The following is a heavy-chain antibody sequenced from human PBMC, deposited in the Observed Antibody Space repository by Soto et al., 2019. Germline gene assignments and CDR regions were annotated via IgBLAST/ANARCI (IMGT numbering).Heavy chain of an antibody. J-gene: IGHJ6*02. CDR3: ARAAPGRGYDFWSGYATYYYYGMDV. V-gene: IGHV4-4*02. Sequence: SETLSLTCAVSGGSISSSNWWSWVRQPPGKGLEWIGEIYHSGSTNYNPSLKSRVTISVDKSKNQFSLKLSSVTAADTAVYYCARAAPGRGYDFWSGYATYYYYGMDVWGQGTTVTVSS. CDR1: GGSISSSNW. D-gene: IGHD3-3*01. CDR2: IYHSGST.